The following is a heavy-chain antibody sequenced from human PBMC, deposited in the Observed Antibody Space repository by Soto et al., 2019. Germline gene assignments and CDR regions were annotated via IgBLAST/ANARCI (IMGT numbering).Heavy chain of an antibody. D-gene: IGHD3-10*01. Sequence: GGSLRLSCAASGVTFTSYAMTWVRQVPGEGLQWVSSISKSGDNTYYADSVKGRFTTSRDNSKNTLYLQMNSLRAEDTGIYYCAKGSFGFDYWGQGTLVTVSS. V-gene: IGHV3-23*01. J-gene: IGHJ4*02. CDR3: AKGSFGFDY. CDR1: GVTFTSYA. CDR2: ISKSGDNT.